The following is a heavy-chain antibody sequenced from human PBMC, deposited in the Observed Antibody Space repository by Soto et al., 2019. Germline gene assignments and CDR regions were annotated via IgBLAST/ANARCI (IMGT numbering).Heavy chain of an antibody. CDR3: AKDTTAPSDYYYGMDV. V-gene: IGHV3-9*01. J-gene: IGHJ6*02. CDR2: ISWNSGSI. CDR1: GFTFDDYA. Sequence: TXGSLQLSCAASGFTFDDYAMHWVRLAPGKGLEWVSGISWNSGSIGYADSVKGRFTISRDNAKNSLYLQMNSLRAEDTALYYCAKDTTAPSDYYYGMDVWGQGTTVTVSS.